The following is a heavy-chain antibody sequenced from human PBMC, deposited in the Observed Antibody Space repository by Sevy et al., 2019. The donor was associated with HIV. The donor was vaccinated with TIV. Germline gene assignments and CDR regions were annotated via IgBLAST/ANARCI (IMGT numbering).Heavy chain of an antibody. CDR1: GFSFGDYA. CDR2: ISWNSVSL. V-gene: IGHV3-9*01. D-gene: IGHD6-6*01. J-gene: IGHJ6*02. Sequence: GGSLRLSCAASGFSFGDYAMHWVRQAPGKGLEWVSGISWNSVSLDYADSVNGRFTISRDNAKNSLFLQMNRLRSEDTALYYCAKDNRPATMSNSSYYYYYGMDVWGQGTTVTVSS. CDR3: AKDNRPATMSNSSYYYYYGMDV.